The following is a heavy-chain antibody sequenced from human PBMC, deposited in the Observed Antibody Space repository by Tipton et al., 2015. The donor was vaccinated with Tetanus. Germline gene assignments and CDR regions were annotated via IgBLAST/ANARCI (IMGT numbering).Heavy chain of an antibody. J-gene: IGHJ5*02. CDR1: VGAIIDSY. CDR2: IYYSGST. V-gene: IGHV4-59*12. D-gene: IGHD3-3*01. CDR3: AGVLRSESVGWFDP. Sequence: GLVKPSETLSLNCTVSVGAIIDSYWGWIRQSPGKGLEWIGYIYYSGSTNYSPSLKSRVTISIDTSKSQFSLRLTSVTAADTAVYFCAGVLRSESVGWFDPWGQGTLVTVSS.